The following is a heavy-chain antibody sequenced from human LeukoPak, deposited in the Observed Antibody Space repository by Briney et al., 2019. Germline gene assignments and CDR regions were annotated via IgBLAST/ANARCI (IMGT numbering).Heavy chain of an antibody. J-gene: IGHJ6*04. CDR1: GFTFSSYK. CDR2: ISSSGSTI. CDR3: AELGITMIGGV. Sequence: GGSLRLSYAPSGFTFSSYKMNWVRQAPGKGLEWVSYISSSGSTIYYADSVKGRFTISRDNAKNSLYLQMNSLRAEDTAVYYCAELGITMIGGVWGKGTTVTISS. V-gene: IGHV3-48*03. D-gene: IGHD3-10*02.